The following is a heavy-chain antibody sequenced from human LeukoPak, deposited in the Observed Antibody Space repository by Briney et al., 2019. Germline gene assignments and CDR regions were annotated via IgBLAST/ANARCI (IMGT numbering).Heavy chain of an antibody. V-gene: IGHV3-21*01. J-gene: IGHJ3*01. CDR1: GFSFSTYS. Sequence: PGGSLSLSCAASGFSFSTYSMNWVRRAPGMGLEWVSSISSSSTYIYYADSMKGRFTVSRDNAKNSLYLQMHSLRAEDTAVYYYARSGDYGDYGGSTDAFDFWGQGTMVTVSS. D-gene: IGHD4-17*01. CDR2: ISSSSTYI. CDR3: ARSGDYGDYGGSTDAFDF.